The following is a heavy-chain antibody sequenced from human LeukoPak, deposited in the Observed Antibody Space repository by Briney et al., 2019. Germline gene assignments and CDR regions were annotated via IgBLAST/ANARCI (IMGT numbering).Heavy chain of an antibody. CDR2: IWYDGSNK. Sequence: HPGGSLRLSCAASGFTFSSYGMHWVRQAPGKGLEWVAVIWYDGSNKYYADSVKGRFTTSRDNSKNTLYLQMNSLRAEDTAVYYCAKGYSSSLSWFDPWGQGTLVTVSS. V-gene: IGHV3-33*06. J-gene: IGHJ5*02. D-gene: IGHD6-13*01. CDR3: AKGYSSSLSWFDP. CDR1: GFTFSSYG.